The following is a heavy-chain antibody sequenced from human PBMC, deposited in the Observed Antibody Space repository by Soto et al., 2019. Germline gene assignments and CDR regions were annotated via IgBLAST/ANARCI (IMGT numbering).Heavy chain of an antibody. CDR1: GYKFTAYY. D-gene: IGHD2-2*01. Sequence: ASVKVSCKASGYKFTAYYMHWVRQAPGQGLEWMGWINPGSGATSYAQTFQGRVTMTRDTSINTVYMEVTSLRPDDTAVYYCAGLSKGYGSDTSCYSGFAPGGRGTRATVPS. J-gene: IGHJ5*02. V-gene: IGHV1-2*02. CDR2: INPGSGAT. CDR3: AGLSKGYGSDTSCYSGFAP.